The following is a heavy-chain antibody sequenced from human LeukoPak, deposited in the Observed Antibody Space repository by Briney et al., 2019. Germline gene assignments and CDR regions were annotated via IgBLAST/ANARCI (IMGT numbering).Heavy chain of an antibody. D-gene: IGHD3-3*01. CDR1: GGSFSGYY. CDR3: ARFRRSAGYYAFWSGYSTNWFDP. J-gene: IGHJ5*02. Sequence: ASETLSLTCAVYGGSFSGYYWSWIRQPPGKGLGWIGEINHSGSTNYNPSLKSRVTISVDTSKHQFSLTLSSVTAAAPAVYYCARFRRSAGYYAFWSGYSTNWFDPWGQGTLVTVSS. V-gene: IGHV4-34*01. CDR2: INHSGST.